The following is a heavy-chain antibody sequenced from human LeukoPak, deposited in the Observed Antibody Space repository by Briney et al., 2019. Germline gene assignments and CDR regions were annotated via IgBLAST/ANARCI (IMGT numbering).Heavy chain of an antibody. D-gene: IGHD6-13*01. CDR2: IWYDGYNK. V-gene: IGHV3-33*01. CDR1: GFTFSNYG. Sequence: GGSLRLSCAASGFTFSNYGMHWVRQAPGKGLEWVAVIWYDGYNKYYADSVKGRFTVSRDNSKNTLYLQMNSLRAEDTAVYYCARDTAGGPTYNWFDPWGQGALVTVSS. J-gene: IGHJ5*02. CDR3: ARDTAGGPTYNWFDP.